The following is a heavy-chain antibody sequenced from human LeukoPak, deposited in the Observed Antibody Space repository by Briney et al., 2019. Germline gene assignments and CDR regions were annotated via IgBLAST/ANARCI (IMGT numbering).Heavy chain of an antibody. D-gene: IGHD3-3*01. V-gene: IGHV4-59*01. CDR1: GGSISSYY. Sequence: SXXLSLTCTVSGGSISSYYWSWVRQPPGKGLEWIGYIYYSGSTNYNPSLKSRVTISVDTSKNQFSLKLSSVTAADTAVYYCARGYDFWSGNVNWFDPWGQGTLVTVSS. CDR2: IYYSGST. J-gene: IGHJ5*02. CDR3: ARGYDFWSGNVNWFDP.